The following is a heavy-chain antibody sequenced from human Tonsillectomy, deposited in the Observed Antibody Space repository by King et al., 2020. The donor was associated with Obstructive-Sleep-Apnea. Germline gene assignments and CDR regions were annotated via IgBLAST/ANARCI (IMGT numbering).Heavy chain of an antibody. Sequence: LQLQESGSGLVKPSQTLSLTCAVSGGSISSGGYSWSWIRQPPGKGLEWIGYIYYSGSTYHNPSLKSRVTISVDRSKNQFSLKLSSVTAADTAVYYCARANYYDSSGYYYFDYWGQGTLVTVSS. V-gene: IGHV4-30-2*01. CDR1: GGSISSGGYS. J-gene: IGHJ4*02. CDR2: IYYSGST. CDR3: ARANYYDSSGYYYFDY. D-gene: IGHD3-22*01.